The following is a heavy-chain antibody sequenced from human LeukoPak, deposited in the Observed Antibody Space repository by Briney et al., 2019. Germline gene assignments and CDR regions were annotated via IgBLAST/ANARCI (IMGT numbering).Heavy chain of an antibody. Sequence: ASVKVSCKASGYTFTGYYMHWVRQAPGQGLEWMGWINPNSGVTNYAQKFQGRVTMTRDTSISTAYMELSRLRSDDTAVYYCARVVLEQLAFDYWGQGTLVTVSS. D-gene: IGHD6-13*01. CDR2: INPNSGVT. J-gene: IGHJ4*02. V-gene: IGHV1-2*02. CDR3: ARVVLEQLAFDY. CDR1: GYTFTGYY.